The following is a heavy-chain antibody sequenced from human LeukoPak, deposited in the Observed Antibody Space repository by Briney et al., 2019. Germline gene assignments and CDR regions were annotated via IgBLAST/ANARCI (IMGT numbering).Heavy chain of an antibody. J-gene: IGHJ4*02. D-gene: IGHD3-22*01. CDR3: ARGGTYYDSSGYYSSPHFDY. V-gene: IGHV1-8*03. CDR2: MNPNSGNT. Sequence: ASVKVSCKASGYTFTSYDINWVRQATGQGLEWMGWMNPNSGNTGYAQKFQGRVTITRNTSISTAYMELSSLRSEDTAVYYCARGGTYYDSSGYYSSPHFDYWGQGTLVTVSS. CDR1: GYTFTSYD.